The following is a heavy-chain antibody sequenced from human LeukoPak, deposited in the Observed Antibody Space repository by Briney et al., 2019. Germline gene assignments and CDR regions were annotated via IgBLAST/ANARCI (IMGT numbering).Heavy chain of an antibody. CDR2: INPNSGGT. Sequence: XWVRXXXXQXLEWMGWINPNSGGTNYAQKFQGRVTMTRDTSISTAYMELSRLRSDDTAVYYCARDLTDSSGYYSYWGQGTLVTVSS. V-gene: IGHV1-2*02. D-gene: IGHD3-22*01. CDR3: ARDLTDSSGYYSY. J-gene: IGHJ4*02.